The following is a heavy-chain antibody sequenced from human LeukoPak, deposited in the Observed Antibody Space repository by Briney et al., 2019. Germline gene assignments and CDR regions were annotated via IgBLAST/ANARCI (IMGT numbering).Heavy chain of an antibody. CDR1: GYTFTSYA. D-gene: IGHD3-10*01. V-gene: IGHV1-3*01. Sequence: ASVKVSCKASGYTFTSYAMHWVRQAPGQRLEWMGWINAGNGNTKYSQKFQGRVTITRGTSASTAYMELSSLRSEDTAVYYCARDAGLLWFGEPVYYFDYWGQGTLVTVSS. CDR2: INAGNGNT. J-gene: IGHJ4*02. CDR3: ARDAGLLWFGEPVYYFDY.